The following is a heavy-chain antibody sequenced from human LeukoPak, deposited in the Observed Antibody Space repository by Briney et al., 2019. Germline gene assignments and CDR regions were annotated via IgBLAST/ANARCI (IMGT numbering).Heavy chain of an antibody. CDR3: ARSTVTPGWFDP. Sequence: SVKVSCKASGGTFSSYAISWVRQAPGQGLEWMGGIIPIFGTANYAQKFQGRVTITADESTSTAYMELSSLRSEDTAVYYCARSTVTPGWFDPWGQGTLVTVSS. V-gene: IGHV1-69*01. CDR1: GGTFSSYA. D-gene: IGHD4-17*01. J-gene: IGHJ5*02. CDR2: IIPIFGTA.